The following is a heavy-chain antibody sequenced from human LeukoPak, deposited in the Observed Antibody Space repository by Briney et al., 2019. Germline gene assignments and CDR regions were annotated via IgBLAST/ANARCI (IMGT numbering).Heavy chain of an antibody. D-gene: IGHD1-26*01. V-gene: IGHV3-30*02. CDR2: IRYDGSNK. CDR1: GFTFSSYG. Sequence: PGGSLRLSCAASGFTFSSYGMHWVRQAPGKGLEWVAFIRYDGSNKYYADSVKGRFTISRDNSKNTLYLQMNSLRAEDTAVYYCARVGKYSGSYPDPWGQGTLVTVSS. J-gene: IGHJ5*02. CDR3: ARVGKYSGSYPDP.